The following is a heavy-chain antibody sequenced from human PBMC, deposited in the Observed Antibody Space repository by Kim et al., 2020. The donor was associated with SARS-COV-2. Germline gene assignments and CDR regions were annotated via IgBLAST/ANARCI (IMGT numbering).Heavy chain of an antibody. V-gene: IGHV4-39*01. CDR2: IYYTGST. CDR1: GGSVTSSSYY. Sequence: SETLSLTCTVSGGSVTSSSYYWGWIRQPPGKGLEWIGTIYYTGSTSYNPSRKSRVAISVDTSKNQFSLTLSSVTAADTAVYYCARRPNYWYFVLWGRGTL. J-gene: IGHJ2*01. CDR3: ARRPNYWYFVL.